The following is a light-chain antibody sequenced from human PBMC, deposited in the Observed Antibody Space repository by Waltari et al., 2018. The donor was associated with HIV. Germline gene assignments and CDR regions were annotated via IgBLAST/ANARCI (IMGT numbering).Light chain of an antibody. V-gene: IGLV4-69*02. CDR3: QTWGTGIQV. CDR1: SGHTNYA. Sequence: QLVLTQSASASASLGASVKLTCTLSSGHTNYAIAWHQQHPEKGPRYLMTLKRDGSHSKGDGIPDRFSGSSSGAERYLIISSLQSEDEADYYCQTWGTGIQVFGGGTKVTVL. J-gene: IGLJ3*02. CDR2: LKRDGSH.